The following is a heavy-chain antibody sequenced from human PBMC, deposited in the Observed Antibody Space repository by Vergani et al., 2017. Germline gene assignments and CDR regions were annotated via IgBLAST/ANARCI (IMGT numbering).Heavy chain of an antibody. CDR2: IRSKANSYAT. Sequence: EMQLVESGGGLVQPGGSLKLSCAASGFTFSGSAMHWVRQASGKGLEWVGRIRSKANSYATVYAASVKGRFTISRDDSKNTAYLQMNSLKTEDTAVYYCTSNIAAYLTYSYYYGMDVWGQGTTVTVSS. J-gene: IGHJ6*02. V-gene: IGHV3-73*01. D-gene: IGHD6-13*01. CDR1: GFTFSGSA. CDR3: TSNIAAYLTYSYYYGMDV.